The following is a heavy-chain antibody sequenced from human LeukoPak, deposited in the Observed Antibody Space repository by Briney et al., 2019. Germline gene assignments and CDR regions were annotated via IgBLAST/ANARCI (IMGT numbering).Heavy chain of an antibody. CDR2: ISSRSSSI. D-gene: IGHD3-16*02. V-gene: IGHV3-48*01. Sequence: GGSLRLSCAASGFTFSSYSMNWVRQAPGKGLEWVSYISSRSSSIFYAESVKGRFTVSRDNAKESLYRQMNRLRAEHPAVYYCARRDDYVWGSYPNYFDYWVQGTLVTVSS. CDR3: ARRDDYVWGSYPNYFDY. J-gene: IGHJ4*02. CDR1: GFTFSSYS.